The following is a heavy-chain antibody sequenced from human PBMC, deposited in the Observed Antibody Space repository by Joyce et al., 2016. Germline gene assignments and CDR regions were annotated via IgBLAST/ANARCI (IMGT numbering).Heavy chain of an antibody. CDR1: GCTFSNYG. V-gene: IGHV3-30*03. CDR2: ISYDGSNK. CDR3: AGGILTGYFDY. D-gene: IGHD3-9*01. J-gene: IGHJ4*02. Sequence: QGQLVESGGGVVQPGRSLRLSCAASGCTFSNYGMHWVRQAPGKGLELVAVISYDGSNKHYGDSVKGRFTISRDNSKNTLYLQMNSLRAEDTAVYYCAGGILTGYFDYWGQGTLVTVSS.